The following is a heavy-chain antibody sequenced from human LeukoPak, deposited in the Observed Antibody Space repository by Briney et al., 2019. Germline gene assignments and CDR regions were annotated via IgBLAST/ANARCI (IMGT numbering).Heavy chain of an antibody. Sequence: GGSLRLSCAASGFTVSSNYMSWVRQAPGKGLEWVSVTYSGGSTYYADSVKGRFTISRDNSKNTLYLQMNSLRAEDTAVYYCARSYYGSGSYYFDYWGQGTLVTVSS. J-gene: IGHJ4*02. D-gene: IGHD3-10*01. CDR2: TYSGGST. V-gene: IGHV3-53*01. CDR3: ARSYYGSGSYYFDY. CDR1: GFTVSSNY.